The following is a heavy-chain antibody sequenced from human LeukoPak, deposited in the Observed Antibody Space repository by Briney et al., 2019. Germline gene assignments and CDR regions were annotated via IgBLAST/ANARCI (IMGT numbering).Heavy chain of an antibody. J-gene: IGHJ4*02. CDR1: GFTFSSYA. CDR2: LSGSGGST. V-gene: IGHV3-23*01. CDR3: AKLCGWHHDSSGSY. Sequence: GGSLRLSCAASGFTFSSYAMSWVRQAPGKGLEWVSALSGSGGSTYYADSVKGRFIISRDNSKNTLYLQMNSLRAEDTAIYYCAKLCGWHHDSSGSYWGQGTLVTVSS. D-gene: IGHD3-22*01.